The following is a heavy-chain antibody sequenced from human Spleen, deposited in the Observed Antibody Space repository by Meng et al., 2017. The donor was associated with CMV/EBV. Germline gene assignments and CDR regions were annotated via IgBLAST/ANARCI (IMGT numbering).Heavy chain of an antibody. Sequence: GGSLRLSCAASGFTFDTYAMSWVRQVPGKGLECVSGISGSGGNTYYADSVKGRFTISRDNSKNTLYLQMNSLRAEDTAVYYCAKDQAVDITIFGVVSKGDYYYGMDVWGQGTTVTVSS. D-gene: IGHD3-3*01. CDR1: GFTFDTYA. CDR3: AKDQAVDITIFGVVSKGDYYYGMDV. V-gene: IGHV3-23*01. J-gene: IGHJ6*02. CDR2: ISGSGGNT.